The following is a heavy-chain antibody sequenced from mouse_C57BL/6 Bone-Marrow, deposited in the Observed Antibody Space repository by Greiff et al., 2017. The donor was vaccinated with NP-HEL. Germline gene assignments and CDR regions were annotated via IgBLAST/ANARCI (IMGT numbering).Heavy chain of an antibody. CDR2: IRSKSSNYAT. V-gene: IGHV10-3*01. Sequence: EVQVVESGGGLVQPKGSLKLSCAASGFTFNTYAMHWVRQAPGKGLEWVARIRSKSSNYATYYADSVKDRFTISRDDSQSMLYLQMNNLKTEDTAMYYCVRDHYYGSRDWYFDVWGTGTTVTVSS. D-gene: IGHD1-1*01. CDR3: VRDHYYGSRDWYFDV. J-gene: IGHJ1*03. CDR1: GFTFNTYA.